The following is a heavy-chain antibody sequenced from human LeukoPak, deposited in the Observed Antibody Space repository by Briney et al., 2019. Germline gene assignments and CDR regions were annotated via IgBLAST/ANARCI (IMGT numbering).Heavy chain of an antibody. CDR2: IWSDGTNQ. V-gene: IGHV3-33*01. D-gene: IGHD4-11*01. J-gene: IGHJ4*02. Sequence: PGRSLRLSCAAAGFTFNHYGMHWVRQAPGKGLQWVAVIWSDGTNQYYADSVKGRFTISRDDSGNTVYLQMNSLRPADTGVYYCARDAQRGFDYSNSLEYWAQGTPVTVST. CDR1: GFTFNHYG. CDR3: ARDAQRGFDYSNSLEY.